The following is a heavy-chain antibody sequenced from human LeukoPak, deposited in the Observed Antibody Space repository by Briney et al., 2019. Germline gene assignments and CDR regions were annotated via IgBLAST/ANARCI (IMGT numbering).Heavy chain of an antibody. CDR3: AKEYSSSWDDYYYYMDV. Sequence: GGSLRLSCAASGFTFSSYGMHWVRQAPGKGLEWVAFIRYDGSNKYYADSVKGRFTISRDNSKNTLYLQMNSLRAEDTAVYYCAKEYSSSWDDYYYYMDVWGKGTTVTISS. CDR2: IRYDGSNK. D-gene: IGHD6-13*01. J-gene: IGHJ6*03. V-gene: IGHV3-30*02. CDR1: GFTFSSYG.